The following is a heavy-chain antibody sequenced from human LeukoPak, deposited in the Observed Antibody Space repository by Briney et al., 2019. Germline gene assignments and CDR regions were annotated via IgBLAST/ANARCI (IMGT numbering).Heavy chain of an antibody. CDR2: NSSSGSTI. V-gene: IGHV3-11*01. CDR3: ARGGLDDILTGYYVGYGMDV. Sequence: GGSLRLSCAASGFTFSDYYMSWIRQAPGKGLEWVSYNSSSGSTIYYADSVKGRFTISRDNAKNSLYLQMNSLRAEDTAVYYCARGGLDDILTGYYVGYGMDVWGQGTTVTVSS. CDR1: GFTFSDYY. J-gene: IGHJ6*02. D-gene: IGHD3-9*01.